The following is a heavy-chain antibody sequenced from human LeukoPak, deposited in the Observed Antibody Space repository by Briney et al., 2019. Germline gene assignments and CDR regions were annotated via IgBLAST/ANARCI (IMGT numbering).Heavy chain of an antibody. J-gene: IGHJ4*02. CDR1: GFTVSSYW. D-gene: IGHD3-10*01. CDR3: SRGGVDY. CDR2: ISSDGSST. V-gene: IGHV3-74*01. Sequence: GGSLRLSCAASGFTVSSYWMHWVRQPPATGLVWVSRISSDGSSTAYADSAKGRFTISRDNAKNTLYLQMNSLRAEDTAVYYCSRGGVDYWGQGTLVTVSS.